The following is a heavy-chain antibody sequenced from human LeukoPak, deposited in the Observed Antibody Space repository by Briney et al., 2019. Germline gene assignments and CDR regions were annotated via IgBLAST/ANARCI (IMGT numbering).Heavy chain of an antibody. J-gene: IGHJ5*02. V-gene: IGHV3-7*01. CDR1: GFTVSSNY. D-gene: IGHD3-3*01. CDR3: ARVHHDFWSGYSLSDWFDP. Sequence: TGGSLRLSCAASGFTVSSNYMSWVRQAPGKGLEWVANIKQDGSEKYYVDSVKGRFTISRDNAKNSLYLQMNSLRAEDTAVYYCARVHHDFWSGYSLSDWFDPWGQGTLVTVSS. CDR2: IKQDGSEK.